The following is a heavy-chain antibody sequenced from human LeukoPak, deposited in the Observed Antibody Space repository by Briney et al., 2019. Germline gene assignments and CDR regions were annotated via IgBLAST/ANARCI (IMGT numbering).Heavy chain of an antibody. CDR2: ISSSGSTT. D-gene: IGHD2-2*01. CDR1: GFTFRSYE. CDR3: ASDSGLGYCSSTSCSYFDY. V-gene: IGHV3-48*03. J-gene: IGHJ4*02. Sequence: GGSLRLSCAASGFTFRSYEMNWVRQAPGKGLKWVSYISSSGSTTYYADSVKGRFTISRDNAKNSLYLQMNSLRAEDTAVYYCASDSGLGYCSSTSCSYFDYWGQGTLVTVSS.